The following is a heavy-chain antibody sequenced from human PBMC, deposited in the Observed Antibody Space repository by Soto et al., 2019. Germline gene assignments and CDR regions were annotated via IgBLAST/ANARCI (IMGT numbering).Heavy chain of an antibody. CDR2: IYYSGST. V-gene: IGHV4-31*02. CDR1: GGSITSGGYY. Sequence: PSETLSVTWTVSGGSITSGGYYWSWIRQHPGKGLEWIGYIYYSGSTYYNPSLKSRVTISVDTSKNQFSLKLSSVTAADTAVYYCASSQYSGYVADYWGQGTLVTVSS. CDR3: ASSQYSGYVADY. D-gene: IGHD5-12*01. J-gene: IGHJ4*02.